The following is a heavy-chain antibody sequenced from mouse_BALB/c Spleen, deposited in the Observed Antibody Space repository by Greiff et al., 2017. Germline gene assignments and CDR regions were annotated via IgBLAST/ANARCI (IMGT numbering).Heavy chain of an antibody. CDR2: IWAGGST. Sequence: VKVEESGPGLVAPSQSLSITCTVSGFSLTSYGVHWVRQPPGKGLEWLGVIWAGGSTNYNSALMSRLSISKDNSKSQVFLKMNSLQTDDTAMYYCAREGIYDGYCFAYWGQGTLVTVSA. D-gene: IGHD2-3*01. CDR1: GFSLTSYG. CDR3: AREGIYDGYCFAY. J-gene: IGHJ3*01. V-gene: IGHV2-9*02.